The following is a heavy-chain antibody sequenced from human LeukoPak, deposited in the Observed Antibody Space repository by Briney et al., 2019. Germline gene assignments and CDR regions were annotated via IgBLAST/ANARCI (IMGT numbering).Heavy chain of an antibody. Sequence: SETLSLTCAVYGGSFSGYYWSWIRQPPGKGLEWIGYIYYSGSTNYNPSLKSRVTISVDTSKNQFSLKLSSVTAADTAVYYCARGGVGGYSYGYDFDYWGQGTQVTVSS. D-gene: IGHD5-18*01. CDR2: IYYSGST. CDR3: ARGGVGGYSYGYDFDY. V-gene: IGHV4-59*01. J-gene: IGHJ4*02. CDR1: GGSFSGYY.